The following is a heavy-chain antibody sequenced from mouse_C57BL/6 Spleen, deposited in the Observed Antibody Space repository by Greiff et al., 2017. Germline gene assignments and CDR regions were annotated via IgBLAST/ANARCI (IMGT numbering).Heavy chain of an antibody. Sequence: VQLKESGPELVKPGASVKISCKASGYSFTGYYMNWVKQSPEKSLEWIGEINPSTGGTTYNQKFKAKATLTVDKSSSTAYMQLKSLTSEDSAVYYCARGDIRFGYWGQGTTLTVSS. V-gene: IGHV1-42*01. CDR3: ARGDIRFGY. CDR1: GYSFTGYY. J-gene: IGHJ2*01. CDR2: INPSTGGT. D-gene: IGHD2-13*01.